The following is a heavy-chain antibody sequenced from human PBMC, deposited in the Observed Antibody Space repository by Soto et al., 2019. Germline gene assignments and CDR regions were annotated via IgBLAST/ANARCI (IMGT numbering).Heavy chain of an antibody. CDR2: IYSGGST. D-gene: IGHD2-2*01. CDR3: ARGYCSSTSCSNTELNYFDY. Sequence: EVQLVESGGGLVQPGGSLRLSCAASGFTVSSNYMSWVRQAPGKGLEWVSVIYSGGSTYYADSVKGRFTISRDNSKNTLYLQMNSLRAEDTAVYYCARGYCSSTSCSNTELNYFDYWGQGTLVTVSS. CDR1: GFTVSSNY. J-gene: IGHJ4*02. V-gene: IGHV3-66*01.